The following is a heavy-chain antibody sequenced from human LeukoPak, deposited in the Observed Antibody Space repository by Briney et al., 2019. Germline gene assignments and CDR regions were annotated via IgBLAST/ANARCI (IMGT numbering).Heavy chain of an antibody. CDR2: IWYDGSNK. CDR3: GRDERGYYNSSGFYGAIDF. V-gene: IGHV3-33*01. CDR1: GFTFNSYA. D-gene: IGHD3-22*01. Sequence: GGSLRLSCAASGFTFNSYAMHWVRQAPGKGLEWVAFIWYDGSNKYYADSVKGRFTFSRDNSKNMVYLQMDSLRAEDTAVYYCGRDERGYYNSSGFYGAIDFWGQGTLVTVSS. J-gene: IGHJ4*02.